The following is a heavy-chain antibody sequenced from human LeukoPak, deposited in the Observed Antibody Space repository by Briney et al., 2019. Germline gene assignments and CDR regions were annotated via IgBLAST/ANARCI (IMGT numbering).Heavy chain of an antibody. CDR3: ERNPRVFWSGYHRRWFDP. CDR1: GYPFTSYD. Sequence: ASVKVSCKASGYPFTSYDINWVRQATGQGPEWMGWMNPNSGNTGYAQKFQGRVTMTRNTSISTAYMELSSLRSEDTAVYYCERNPRVFWSGYHRRWFDPWGQGTLVTVSS. D-gene: IGHD3-3*01. CDR2: MNPNSGNT. J-gene: IGHJ5*02. V-gene: IGHV1-8*01.